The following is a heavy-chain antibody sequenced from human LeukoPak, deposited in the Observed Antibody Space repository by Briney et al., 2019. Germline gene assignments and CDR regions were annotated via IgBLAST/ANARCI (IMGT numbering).Heavy chain of an antibody. J-gene: IGHJ4*02. CDR1: GFTFSTYA. CDR2: ISTSGGSA. CDR3: AKSGGSGYSEYYYDY. V-gene: IGHV3-23*01. D-gene: IGHD3-22*01. Sequence: GGSLRLSCAASGFTFSTYAMNWVRQAPGKGLEWVSAISTSGGSANYADSVKGRFTISRDNSKGTLSLQMNSLRAEDTAVYYCAKSGGSGYSEYYYDYWGQGTLVTVSS.